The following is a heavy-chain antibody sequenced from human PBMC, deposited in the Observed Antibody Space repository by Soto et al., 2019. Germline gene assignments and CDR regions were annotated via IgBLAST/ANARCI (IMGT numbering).Heavy chain of an antibody. D-gene: IGHD4-17*01. CDR2: IYYSGST. Sequence: SETLSLTCTVSGGSISSYYWSWIRQPPGKGLEWIGYIYYSGSTNYNPSLKSRVTISVDTSKNQFSLKLSSVTAADTAVYYCARVEGETTVTKTFDYWGQGTLVTVSS. CDR3: ARVEGETTVTKTFDY. V-gene: IGHV4-59*08. J-gene: IGHJ4*02. CDR1: GGSISSYY.